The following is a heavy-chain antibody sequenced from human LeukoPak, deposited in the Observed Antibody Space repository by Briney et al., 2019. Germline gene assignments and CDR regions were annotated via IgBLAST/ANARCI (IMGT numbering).Heavy chain of an antibody. J-gene: IGHJ6*03. D-gene: IGHD4-17*01. Sequence: ASVKVSCKASGYTFTSYDINWVRQATGQGLEWMGWMNPNSGNTGYAQKFQGRVTMTRNTSISTAYMELSSLRPEDTAVYYCARVPMTTVTNYYYYYMDVWGKGTTVTVSS. CDR3: ARVPMTTVTNYYYYYMDV. V-gene: IGHV1-8*01. CDR2: MNPNSGNT. CDR1: GYTFTSYD.